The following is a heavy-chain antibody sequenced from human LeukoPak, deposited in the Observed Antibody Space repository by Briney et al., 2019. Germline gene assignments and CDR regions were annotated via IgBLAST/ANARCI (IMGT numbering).Heavy chain of an antibody. CDR3: AVTWNADRTFAP. V-gene: IGHV4-59*12. D-gene: IGHD1-1*01. CDR2: IYYSGYT. Sequence: SETLSLTCTVSGGSISSYYWSWIRQPPGKGLEWIGCIYYSGYTNYKSSLKSRVTISVDTSKNQFSLKLSSVTAADTAVYYCAVTWNADRTFAPWGQGILVTVS. J-gene: IGHJ5*02. CDR1: GGSISSYY.